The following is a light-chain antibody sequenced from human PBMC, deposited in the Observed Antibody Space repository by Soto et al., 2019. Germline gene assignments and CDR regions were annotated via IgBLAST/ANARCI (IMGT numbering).Light chain of an antibody. CDR1: QSISSW. V-gene: IGKV1-5*03. CDR3: QQYERYPMT. J-gene: IGKJ4*01. Sequence: DSQMTQYPSTLSASGGDRVTITCRASQSISSWLAWYQQKPGKAPKLLISKASTLHRGVPPRFSGSGYGTEVPLTISSLQPDDFATYYCQQYERYPMTFGGGTKVEIK. CDR2: KAS.